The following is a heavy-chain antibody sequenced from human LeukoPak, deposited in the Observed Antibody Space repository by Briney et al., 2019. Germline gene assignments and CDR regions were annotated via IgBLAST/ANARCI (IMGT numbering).Heavy chain of an antibody. Sequence: GGSLRLSCEGSGFTFSNYWMGWVRQAPGKGLEWVAFIQYDGSNKYYADSVKGRFTVSRDNSKSTVYLQMNDLRGEDTAVYYCTKAKGQSWLFSHYWGRGTLVTVSS. V-gene: IGHV3-30*02. D-gene: IGHD3-22*01. J-gene: IGHJ4*02. CDR2: IQYDGSNK. CDR1: GFTFSNYW. CDR3: TKAKGQSWLFSHY.